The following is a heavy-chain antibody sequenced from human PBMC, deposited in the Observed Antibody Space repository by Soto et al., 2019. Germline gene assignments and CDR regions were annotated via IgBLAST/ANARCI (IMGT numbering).Heavy chain of an antibody. CDR3: ARESQTYINSQGVWFGP. J-gene: IGHJ5*02. CDR2: IFYSGTT. CDR1: GGSISSGVYY. D-gene: IGHD4-4*01. Sequence: SETLSLTCTVSGGSISSGVYYWSWIRQYPGKGLEWIGNIFYSGTTYCNPSLKSRVAISIDTSKNQFSLKLSSVTAADTAVYYCARESQTYINSQGVWFGPWGQGTLVTVYS. V-gene: IGHV4-31*03.